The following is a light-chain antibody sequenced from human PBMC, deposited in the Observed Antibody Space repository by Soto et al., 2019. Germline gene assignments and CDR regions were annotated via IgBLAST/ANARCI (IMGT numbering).Light chain of an antibody. CDR2: GAS. CDR3: QQYGSSRT. J-gene: IGKJ1*01. V-gene: IGKV3-20*01. CDR1: QSVSGSD. Sequence: EVVLTQSPGTLSLSPGERATLSCRASQSVSGSDLAWYQQKPGQAPRLLVYGASSRATGIPDRFSGSGSGTDFTLTISRLEPEDFAVYYCQQYGSSRTFGQGTKVDIK.